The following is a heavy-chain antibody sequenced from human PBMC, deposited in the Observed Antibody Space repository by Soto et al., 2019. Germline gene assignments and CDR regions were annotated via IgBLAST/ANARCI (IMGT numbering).Heavy chain of an antibody. J-gene: IGHJ5*02. V-gene: IGHV1-46*01. Sequence: ASVKVSCKASGYTFTSYYMRWVRQAPGQGLEWMGIINPSGGSTSYAQKFQGRVTMTRDTSTSTVYMELSSLRSEDTAVYYCARVRVPSIAAAANNWFDPWGQGTLVTVSS. CDR3: ARVRVPSIAAAANNWFDP. CDR1: GYTFTSYY. CDR2: INPSGGST. D-gene: IGHD6-13*01.